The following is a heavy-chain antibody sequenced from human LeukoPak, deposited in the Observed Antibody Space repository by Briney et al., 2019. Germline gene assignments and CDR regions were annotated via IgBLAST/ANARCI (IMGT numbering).Heavy chain of an antibody. D-gene: IGHD2-2*02. CDR2: ISFDGSNE. CDR3: AIGGLPAVILGWFDP. J-gene: IGHJ5*02. V-gene: IGHV3-30*01. Sequence: PGGSLRLSCAASGFTFSSYAMHWVRQAPGKGLEWVAVISFDGSNEYYADSVKGRFTISRDNSKNTLYLQMNGLRAEDTAVYYCAIGGLPAVILGWFDPWGQGTLVTVSS. CDR1: GFTFSSYA.